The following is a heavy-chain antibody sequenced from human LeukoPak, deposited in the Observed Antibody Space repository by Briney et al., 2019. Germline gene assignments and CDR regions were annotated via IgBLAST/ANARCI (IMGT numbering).Heavy chain of an antibody. CDR2: INPSGGSR. D-gene: IGHD2-2*01. CDR3: ARDPTSRAGYCSSTSCYSGLSIWFDP. V-gene: IGHV1-46*01. J-gene: IGHJ5*02. CDR1: GYTFTSYY. Sequence: ASVKVSCKASGYTFTSYYMHWVRQAPGQGLEWMGIINPSGGSRSYAQKFQGRVTMTRDTSTSTVYMELSSLRSEDTAVYYCARDPTSRAGYCSSTSCYSGLSIWFDPWGQGTLVTVSS.